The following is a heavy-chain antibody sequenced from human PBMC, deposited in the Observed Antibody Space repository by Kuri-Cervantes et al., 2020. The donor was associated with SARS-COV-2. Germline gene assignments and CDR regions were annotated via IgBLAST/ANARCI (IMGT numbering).Heavy chain of an antibody. CDR2: ISSGSTYI. Sequence: GESLKISCAASGFTFSSYAMNWVRQAPGKGLEWVSSISSGSTYIYCADSVKGRFTISRDNAKNSLSLQLNSLRAKDTAVYYCARDLTPERYCSSTSCYTDYDFWSNYLVDYWGQGTLVTVSS. V-gene: IGHV3-21*01. D-gene: IGHD2-2*02. CDR3: ARDLTPERYCSSTSCYTDYDFWSNYLVDY. CDR1: GFTFSSYA. J-gene: IGHJ4*02.